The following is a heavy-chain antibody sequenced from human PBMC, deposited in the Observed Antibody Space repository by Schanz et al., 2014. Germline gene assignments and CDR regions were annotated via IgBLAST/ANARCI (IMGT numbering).Heavy chain of an antibody. CDR2: IYHSGST. D-gene: IGHD6-19*01. J-gene: IGHJ5*02. Sequence: QVQLQQWGAGLLKPSETLSLTCAVYGGSFSGYYWSWIRQPPGKGLEWIAEIYHSGSTNYNPSLKSRVTISVDKPKKQFSLKVTSMTAADTAVYYCARGHHPHGITVAARGFDPWGQGTLVTVSS. CDR3: ARGHHPHGITVAARGFDP. V-gene: IGHV4-34*01. CDR1: GGSFSGYY.